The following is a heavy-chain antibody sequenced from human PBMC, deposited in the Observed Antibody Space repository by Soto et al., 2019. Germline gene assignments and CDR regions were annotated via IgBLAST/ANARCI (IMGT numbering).Heavy chain of an antibody. D-gene: IGHD1-7*01. V-gene: IGHV1-69*06. Sequence: ASVKVSCKASGGTFSSYAISWVRQAPGQGLEWMGGIIPIFGTANYAQKFQGRVTITADKSTSTAYMELSSLRSEDTAVYYCARGLPDNWNYLSRFDPWGQGTLVTVSS. CDR2: IIPIFGTA. CDR1: GGTFSSYA. J-gene: IGHJ5*02. CDR3: ARGLPDNWNYLSRFDP.